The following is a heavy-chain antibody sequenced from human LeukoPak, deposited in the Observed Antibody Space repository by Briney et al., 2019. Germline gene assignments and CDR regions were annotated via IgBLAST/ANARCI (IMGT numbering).Heavy chain of an antibody. Sequence: GASVTVSCKASGYTFTGYYMHWVRQAPGQGLEWMGWINPNSGGTYSAQKFQGRVSMTSDTSISTAYMELSRLRSDDTAVYYCARDLYGGTSATFDNWGQGTLVTVSS. J-gene: IGHJ5*02. CDR1: GYTFTGYY. CDR3: ARDLYGGTSATFDN. V-gene: IGHV1-2*02. CDR2: INPNSGGT. D-gene: IGHD4-23*01.